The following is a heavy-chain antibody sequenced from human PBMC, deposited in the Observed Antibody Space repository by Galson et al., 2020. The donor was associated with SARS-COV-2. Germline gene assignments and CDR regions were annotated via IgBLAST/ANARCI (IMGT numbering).Heavy chain of an antibody. CDR1: GDSVSSNIPS. D-gene: IGHD6-19*01. J-gene: IGHJ4*02. Sequence: SQTLSLTCAISGDSVSSNIPSWNWIRQSPSRGLEWLGRTYFRSKWYYDYAISMKGRITINPDTSKNQFSLHLNSVTPEDTAVYYWARDASGWSYFEYWGPGSLVTVSS. CDR2: TYFRSKWYY. V-gene: IGHV6-1*01. CDR3: ARDASGWSYFEY.